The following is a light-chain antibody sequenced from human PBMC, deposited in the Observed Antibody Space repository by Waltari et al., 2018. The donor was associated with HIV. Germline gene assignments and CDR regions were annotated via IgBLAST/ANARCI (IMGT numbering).Light chain of an antibody. V-gene: IGLV1-47*01. CDR3: ATWDDSLSGVL. CDR2: ENN. J-gene: IGLJ2*01. Sequence: QSVLTQPPSASGTPGQRITVSCSGSRSNIGGNYVYWYQQFPGMAPQNVMYENNRRPSGVPALFSGSKSGTSASLAISGLRSEDEAHYYCATWDDSLSGVLFGGGTKLTVL. CDR1: RSNIGGNY.